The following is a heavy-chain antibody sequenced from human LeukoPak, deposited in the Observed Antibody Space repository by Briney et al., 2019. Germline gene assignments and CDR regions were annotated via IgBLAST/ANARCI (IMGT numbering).Heavy chain of an antibody. D-gene: IGHD2-21*01. Sequence: SENLSLTCAVYGGSFSGYYWSWIRQPPGKGLEWIGEINHSGSTNYNPSLKSRVTISVDKSKNQFSLKLSSVTAADTAVYYCARTGLNSDAFDIWGQGTMVTVSS. CDR2: INHSGST. CDR3: ARTGLNSDAFDI. V-gene: IGHV4-34*01. J-gene: IGHJ3*02. CDR1: GGSFSGYY.